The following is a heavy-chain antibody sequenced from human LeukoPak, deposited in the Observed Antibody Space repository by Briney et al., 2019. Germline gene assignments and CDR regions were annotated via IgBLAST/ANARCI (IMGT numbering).Heavy chain of an antibody. D-gene: IGHD6-19*01. Sequence: SETLSLTYTVSGGSISSSYYYWGWIRQPPGKGLEWIGSIYYSGSTYYNPSLRSRVTISVDTSKNQFSLKLSSVTAADTAVYYCARHLIAVAGTGSVFDIWGQGTTVTVSS. CDR2: IYYSGST. CDR1: GGSISSSYYY. J-gene: IGHJ3*02. CDR3: ARHLIAVAGTGSVFDI. V-gene: IGHV4-39*01.